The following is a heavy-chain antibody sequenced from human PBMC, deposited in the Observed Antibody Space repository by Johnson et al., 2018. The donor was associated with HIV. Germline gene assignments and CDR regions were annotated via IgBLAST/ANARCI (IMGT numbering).Heavy chain of an antibody. D-gene: IGHD1-26*01. CDR2: ISYDGSNK. Sequence: QLVESWGGVVQPGRSLRLSCAASGFTFSSYAMHWVRQAPGKGLEWVAVISYDGSNKYYADSVKGRFTISRDNSKNTLYLQMNSLRAEDTAVYYCARGAPSGNYYVDAFDLWGQGTMVIVSS. V-gene: IGHV3-30-3*01. CDR1: GFTFSSYA. J-gene: IGHJ3*01. CDR3: ARGAPSGNYYVDAFDL.